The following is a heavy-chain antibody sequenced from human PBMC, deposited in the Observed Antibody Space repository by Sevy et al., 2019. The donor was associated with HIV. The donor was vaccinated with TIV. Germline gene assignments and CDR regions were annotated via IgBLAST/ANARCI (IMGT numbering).Heavy chain of an antibody. J-gene: IGHJ5*02. D-gene: IGHD3-22*01. CDR1: GFNFGPYA. CDR2: ISSDGSTR. Sequence: GGSLRLSCAASGFNFGPYAMHWVRQGPGKGLEWVATISSDGSTRSYVDSVKGRFSISRDNSKNTLYLQMNNLTPEDTAVFYCAKEGYYYDSRSSDWFDPWGQGTLVTVSS. V-gene: IGHV3-30*18. CDR3: AKEGYYYDSRSSDWFDP.